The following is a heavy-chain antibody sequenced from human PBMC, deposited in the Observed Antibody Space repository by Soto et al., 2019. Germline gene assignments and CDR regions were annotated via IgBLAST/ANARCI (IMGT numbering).Heavy chain of an antibody. D-gene: IGHD5-12*01. V-gene: IGHV3-21*01. CDR3: ARDNEEMATSVGYFDY. CDR1: GFTFSSYS. CDR2: ISSSSSYI. Sequence: EVQLVESGGGLVKPGGSLRLSCAASGFTFSSYSMNWVRQAPGKGLEWVSSISSSSSYIYYADSVKGRFTISRDNAKNSLYLQMNSLRAEDTAVYYCARDNEEMATSVGYFDYWGQGTLVTVSS. J-gene: IGHJ4*02.